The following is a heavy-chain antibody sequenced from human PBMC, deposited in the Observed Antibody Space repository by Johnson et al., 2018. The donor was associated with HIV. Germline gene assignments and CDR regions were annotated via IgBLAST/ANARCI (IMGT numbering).Heavy chain of an antibody. CDR3: AKVGGVSYGDYRDAFDI. CDR1: GFTFDDYT. CDR2: ISWDGGST. D-gene: IGHD4-17*01. Sequence: VQLVESGGVVVQPGGSLRLSCAASGFTFDDYTMHWVRQAPGQGLEWVSLISWDGGSTYYADSVKGRLTISRDNSKNFLYLQMNSLRTEDSALYYCAKVGGVSYGDYRDAFDIWGQGTMVTVSS. J-gene: IGHJ3*02. V-gene: IGHV3-43*01.